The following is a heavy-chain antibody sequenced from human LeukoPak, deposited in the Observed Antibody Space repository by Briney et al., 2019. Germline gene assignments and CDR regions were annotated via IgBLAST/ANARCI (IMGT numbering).Heavy chain of an antibody. J-gene: IGHJ5*02. V-gene: IGHV4-39*07. Sequence: SETLSLTCTVPGGSISSSSHSWGWIRQPPGKPPAWIGSIYYSGSTYYNPSLKSRVTISVDTSKNQFSLKLSSVTAADTAVYYCARVAYSSGWYGWFDPWGQGTLVTVSS. D-gene: IGHD6-19*01. CDR2: IYYSGST. CDR1: GGSISSSSHS. CDR3: ARVAYSSGWYGWFDP.